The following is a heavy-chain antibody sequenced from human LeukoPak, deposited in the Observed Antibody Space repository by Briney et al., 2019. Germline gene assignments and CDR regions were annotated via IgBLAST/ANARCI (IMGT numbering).Heavy chain of an antibody. D-gene: IGHD4-11*01. CDR3: ARWTTTYLDY. CDR1: GYTFTDYD. Sequence: GASVKVSCKASGYTFTDYDINWVRQATGQGLEWMGWMNPNSGNTGYTQKFQGRVTMTRNTSISTAYMELSSLRSEDSAVYYCARWTTTYLDYWGQGTLVTVSS. J-gene: IGHJ4*02. V-gene: IGHV1-8*01. CDR2: MNPNSGNT.